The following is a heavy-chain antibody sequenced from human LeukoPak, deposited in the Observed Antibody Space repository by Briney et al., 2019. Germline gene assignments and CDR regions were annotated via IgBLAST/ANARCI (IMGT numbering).Heavy chain of an antibody. CDR2: IYSGGST. CDR1: GFTVSSDY. D-gene: IGHD3-3*01. Sequence: GGSLRLSCAASGFTVSSDYMSWVRQPPGKGLEWVSVIYSGGSTNYADSVKGRFSISRDNSKNTLHLQMNSLRVEDTAVYYCARGQSYYEAFDIWGQGTMVTVSS. V-gene: IGHV3-53*03. J-gene: IGHJ3*02. CDR3: ARGQSYYEAFDI.